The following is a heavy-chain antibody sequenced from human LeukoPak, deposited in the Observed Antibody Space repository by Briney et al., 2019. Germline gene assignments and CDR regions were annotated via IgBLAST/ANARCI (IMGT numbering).Heavy chain of an antibody. CDR1: GYSFTSYW. Sequence: GESLKISCKGSGYSFTSYWISWVRQMPGKGLEWMGRIDPSDSYTNYSPSFQGHVTIPADKSISTAYLQWSSLKASDTAMYYCARHLLRYFDWFHYGMDVWGKGTTVTVSS. D-gene: IGHD3-9*01. CDR3: ARHLLRYFDWFHYGMDV. CDR2: IDPSDSYT. V-gene: IGHV5-10-1*01. J-gene: IGHJ6*04.